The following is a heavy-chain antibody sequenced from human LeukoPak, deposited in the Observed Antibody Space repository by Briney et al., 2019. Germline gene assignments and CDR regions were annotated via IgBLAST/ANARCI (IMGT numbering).Heavy chain of an antibody. CDR1: GYTFTSYD. J-gene: IGHJ6*03. V-gene: IGHV1-8*01. D-gene: IGHD6-6*01. Sequence: ASVKVSCKASGYTFTSYDINWVRQATGQGLEWMGWMNPNSGNTGCAQKFQGRVTMTRNTSISTAYMELSSLRSEDTAVYYCARGCREQLVFGYYYYYMDVWGKGTTVTVSS. CDR2: MNPNSGNT. CDR3: ARGCREQLVFGYYYYYMDV.